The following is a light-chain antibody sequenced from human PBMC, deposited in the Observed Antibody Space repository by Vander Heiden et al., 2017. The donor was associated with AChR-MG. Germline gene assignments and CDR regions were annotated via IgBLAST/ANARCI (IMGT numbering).Light chain of an antibody. CDR1: SSNIGSNY. V-gene: IGLV1-47*01. CDR3: AAWDDSRSGPV. Sequence: QSAVTQPPSESGTPGQRVTISCSGSSSNIGSNYVFWYQQLPGTAPRLLIYRNSQRPAGVPDRFSGSRSGTSASLAISGLRSEDEADYYCAAWDDSRSGPVFGGGTKLTVL. J-gene: IGLJ2*01. CDR2: RNS.